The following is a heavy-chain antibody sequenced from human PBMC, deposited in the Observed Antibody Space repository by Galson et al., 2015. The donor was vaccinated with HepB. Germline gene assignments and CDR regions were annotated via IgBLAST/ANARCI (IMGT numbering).Heavy chain of an antibody. D-gene: IGHD6-13*01. J-gene: IGHJ4*02. Sequence: SLRLSCAASAFTFSSYAMTWVRQAPGKGLEWVSTISGGGTNTYSADSVKGRFSISRDNSKNTLYLQMNGLRAEDTAVYYCAKSPPHLASSWYYFDYWGQGTLVTGSS. CDR3: AKSPPHLASSWYYFDY. V-gene: IGHV3-23*01. CDR1: AFTFSSYA. CDR2: ISGGGTNT.